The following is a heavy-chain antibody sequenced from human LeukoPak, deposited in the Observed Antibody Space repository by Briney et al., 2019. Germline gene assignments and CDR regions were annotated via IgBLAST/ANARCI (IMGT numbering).Heavy chain of an antibody. Sequence: PSETLSLTCTVSGGSISSYYWGWIRQPPGKGLEWIGSIYYSGSTYYNPSLKSRVTISVDTSKNQFSLKLSSVTAADTAVYYCAREGSSSRIDYWGQGTLVTVSS. CDR1: GGSISSYY. CDR3: AREGSSSRIDY. J-gene: IGHJ4*02. V-gene: IGHV4-39*07. D-gene: IGHD6-13*01. CDR2: IYYSGST.